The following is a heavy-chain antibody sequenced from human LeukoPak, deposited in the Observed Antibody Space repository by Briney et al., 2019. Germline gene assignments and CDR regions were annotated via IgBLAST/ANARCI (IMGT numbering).Heavy chain of an antibody. D-gene: IGHD3-16*01. CDR3: AILGLYDLGAFDI. CDR2: IIPIFGTA. Sequence: SVKVSCKASGGTFSSYAISWVRQAPGQGLEWMGRIIPIFGTANYAQKLQGRVTITTDESTSTAYMELSSLRSEDTAVYYCAILGLYDLGAFDIWGQGTMVTVSS. V-gene: IGHV1-69*05. J-gene: IGHJ3*02. CDR1: GGTFSSYA.